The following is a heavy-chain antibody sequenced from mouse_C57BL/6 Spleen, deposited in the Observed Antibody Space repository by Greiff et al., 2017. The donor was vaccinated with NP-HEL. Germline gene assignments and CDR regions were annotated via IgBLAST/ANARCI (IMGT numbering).Heavy chain of an antibody. Sequence: VQLQQSGPELVKPGASVKLSCKASGYTFTSYDINWVKQRPGQGLEWLGMLHPNSGSTNYNEKFKSKATLTVDKSSSTAYMQLSSLTSEDSAVYYCARGGLFGYFDYWGQGTTLTVSS. J-gene: IGHJ2*01. D-gene: IGHD1-1*01. CDR2: LHPNSGST. CDR3: ARGGLFGYFDY. V-gene: IGHV1-64*01. CDR1: GYTFTSYD.